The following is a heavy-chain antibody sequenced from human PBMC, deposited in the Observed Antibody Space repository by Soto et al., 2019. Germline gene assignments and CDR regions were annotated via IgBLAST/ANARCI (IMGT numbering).Heavy chain of an antibody. V-gene: IGHV3-21*01. J-gene: IGHJ5*02. D-gene: IGHD3-22*01. CDR3: ATPYYYNP. Sequence: GGSLRLSCAASGFMFSAYTMTWVRQSPGKGLEWLASITDDSSHIDYADSVRGRFTVSRDNARKSVYLQMDSLGAEDTAIYYCATPYYYNPWGPRALVTVSS. CDR2: ITDDSSHI. CDR1: GFMFSAYT.